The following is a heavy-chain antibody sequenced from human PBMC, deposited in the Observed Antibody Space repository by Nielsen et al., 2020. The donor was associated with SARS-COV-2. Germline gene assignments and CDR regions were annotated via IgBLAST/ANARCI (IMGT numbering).Heavy chain of an antibody. CDR1: GFSFSTYW. CDR2: INQDGSTT. V-gene: IGHV3-74*01. D-gene: IGHD3-10*01. Sequence: GESLKISCAASGFSFSTYWMHWVRQAPGKGLVWVSRINQDGSTTNYGDSVQGRFTISRDNARNTLYLQMNSLRAGDTAVYYCARAEMGTYYYGSGVPYYFDYWGQGTLVTVSS. CDR3: ARAEMGTYYYGSGVPYYFDY. J-gene: IGHJ4*02.